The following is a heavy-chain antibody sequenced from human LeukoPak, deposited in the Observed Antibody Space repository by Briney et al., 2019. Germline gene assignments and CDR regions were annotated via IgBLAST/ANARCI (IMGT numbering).Heavy chain of an antibody. CDR2: ISSSSSYI. J-gene: IGHJ4*02. CDR1: VSTFSTYK. CDR3: ARDLLSLPGIAAAGYDY. V-gene: IGHV3-21*01. Sequence: PRGSLTLSCPPSVSTFSTYKMNWVRQAPGKGLEWVSSISSSSSYIYYADSVKGRFTISRHNAKNSLYLQMNSLRAEDTAVYYCARDLLSLPGIAAAGYDYWGQGTLVTVSS. D-gene: IGHD6-13*01.